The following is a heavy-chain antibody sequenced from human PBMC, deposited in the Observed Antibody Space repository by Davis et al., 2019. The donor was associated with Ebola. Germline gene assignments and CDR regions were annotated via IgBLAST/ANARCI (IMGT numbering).Heavy chain of an antibody. CDR2: IYYSGST. J-gene: IGHJ4*02. CDR1: GCSISSYY. CDR3: ARDVKV. V-gene: IGHV4-59*01. Sequence: MPSETLSLTCTVSGCSISSYYWSWIRQPPGKGLEWIGYIYYSGSTYYNPSLKSRVTISVDTSKNQFSLKLSSVTAADTAVYYCARDVKVWGQGTLVTVSS.